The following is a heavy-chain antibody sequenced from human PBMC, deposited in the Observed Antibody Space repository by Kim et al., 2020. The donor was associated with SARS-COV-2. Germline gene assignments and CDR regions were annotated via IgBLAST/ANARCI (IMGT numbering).Heavy chain of an antibody. D-gene: IGHD1-26*01. CDR2: ISYDGSNK. Sequence: VGSLRLSCAASGFTFSSYAMHWVRQAPGKGLEWVAVISYDGSNKYYADSVKGRFTISRDNSKNTLYLQMNSLRAEDTAVYYCAREGVGARSGFDYWGQGT. V-gene: IGHV3-30-3*01. CDR3: AREGVGARSGFDY. J-gene: IGHJ4*02. CDR1: GFTFSSYA.